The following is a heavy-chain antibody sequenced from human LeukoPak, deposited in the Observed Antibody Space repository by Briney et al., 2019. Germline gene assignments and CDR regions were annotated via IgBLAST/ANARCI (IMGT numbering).Heavy chain of an antibody. Sequence: GGSLRLSCAASGFTFSSHGMNWVRQAPGKGLEWISGISPSADITYYADSVKGRFTISRDNAKNSLYLQMNSLRAEDTAVYYCARGYYDFWSGRDAAFDIWGQGTMVTVSS. D-gene: IGHD3-3*01. CDR3: ARGYYDFWSGRDAAFDI. CDR1: GFTFSSHG. V-gene: IGHV3-23*01. J-gene: IGHJ3*02. CDR2: ISPSADIT.